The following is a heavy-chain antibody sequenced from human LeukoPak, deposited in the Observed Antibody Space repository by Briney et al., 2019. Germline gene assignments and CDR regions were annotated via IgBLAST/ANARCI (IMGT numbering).Heavy chain of an antibody. Sequence: SETLSLTCAVSGGSISSSNWWSWVRQPPGKGLEWIGEIYHSGSTNYNPSLKSRVTISVDKSKNQFSLKLSSVTAADTAVYYCARTPVAGTGTGFDYWGQGTLVTVSS. D-gene: IGHD6-19*01. CDR1: GGSISSSNW. CDR2: IYHSGST. V-gene: IGHV4-4*02. CDR3: ARTPVAGTGTGFDY. J-gene: IGHJ4*02.